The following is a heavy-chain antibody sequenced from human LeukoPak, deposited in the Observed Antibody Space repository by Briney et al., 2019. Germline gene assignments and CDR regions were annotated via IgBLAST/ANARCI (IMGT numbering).Heavy chain of an antibody. CDR2: IYYSGST. D-gene: IGHD3-10*01. CDR3: AQNYYGSGFDP. V-gene: IGHV4-39*07. Sequence: SETLSLTCTVSGGSISSSSYYWDWIRQPPGKGLEWIGSIYYSGSTYYNPSLKSRVTISVDTSKNQFSLKLSSVTAADTAVYYCAQNYYGSGFDPWGQGTLVTVSS. J-gene: IGHJ5*02. CDR1: GGSISSSSYY.